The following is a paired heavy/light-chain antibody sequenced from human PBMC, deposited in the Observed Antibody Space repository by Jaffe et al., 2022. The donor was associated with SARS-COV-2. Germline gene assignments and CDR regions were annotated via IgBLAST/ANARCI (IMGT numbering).Heavy chain of an antibody. D-gene: IGHD2-2*01. V-gene: IGHV3-7*01. CDR1: GFTFSSYW. CDR2: IKQDGSEK. CDR3: AREKVVVPAAMYYYYGMDV. J-gene: IGHJ6*02. Sequence: EVQLVESGGGLVQPGGSLRLSCAASGFTFSSYWMSWVRQAPGKGLEWVANIKQDGSEKYYVDSVKGRFTISRDNAKNSLYLQMNSLRAEDTAVYYCAREKVVVPAAMYYYYGMDVWGQGTTVTVSS.
Light chain of an antibody. CDR1: SSDVGGYNY. Sequence: QSALTQPASVSGSPGQSITISCTGTSSDVGGYNYVSWYQQHPGKAPKLMIYEVSNRPSGVSNRFSGSKSGNTASLTISGLQAEDEADYYCSSYTSSSTLIVFGTGTKVTVL. CDR3: SSYTSSSTLIV. CDR2: EVS. V-gene: IGLV2-14*01. J-gene: IGLJ1*01.